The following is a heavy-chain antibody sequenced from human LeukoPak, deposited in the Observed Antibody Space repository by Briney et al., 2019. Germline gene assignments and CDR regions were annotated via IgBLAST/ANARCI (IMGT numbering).Heavy chain of an antibody. J-gene: IGHJ4*02. Sequence: PGGSLRLSCAASGFTFSSYAMSWFRQAPGKGLEWVSAISGSGGSTYYADSVKGRFTISRDNSKNTLYLQMNSLRAEDTAVYYCAPAPQYQLLYEGHYFDYWGQGTLVTVSS. D-gene: IGHD2-2*02. V-gene: IGHV3-23*01. CDR1: GFTFSSYA. CDR3: APAPQYQLLYEGHYFDY. CDR2: ISGSGGST.